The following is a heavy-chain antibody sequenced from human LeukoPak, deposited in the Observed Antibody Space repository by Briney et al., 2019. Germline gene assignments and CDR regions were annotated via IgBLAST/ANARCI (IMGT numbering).Heavy chain of an antibody. V-gene: IGHV4-38-2*01. CDR2: INHSGNT. CDR3: ARQDTAMVKGWFDP. Sequence: PSETLSLTCAVSGYSISSGYYWGWIRQPPGRGLEWIGSINHSGNTYCNPSLKSRVAISIDTSKNDFSLKVTSVTAADTAVYFCARQDTAMVKGWFDPWGQGTLVTVFS. CDR1: GYSISSGYY. J-gene: IGHJ5*02. D-gene: IGHD5-18*01.